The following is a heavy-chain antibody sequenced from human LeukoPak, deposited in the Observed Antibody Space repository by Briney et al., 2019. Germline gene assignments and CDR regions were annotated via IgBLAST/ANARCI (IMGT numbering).Heavy chain of an antibody. D-gene: IGHD4-11*01. J-gene: IGHJ4*02. CDR3: ARDGGSNSEYYFDY. CDR2: ISAYNGNT. Sequence: ASVKVSCKASGYTFTSYGISWVRQAPGQGLEWMGWISAYNGNTNYAQKLQGRVTMTTDTSTSTAYMELRSPRSDDTAVYYCARDGGSNSEYYFDYWGQGTLVTVSS. CDR1: GYTFTSYG. V-gene: IGHV1-18*01.